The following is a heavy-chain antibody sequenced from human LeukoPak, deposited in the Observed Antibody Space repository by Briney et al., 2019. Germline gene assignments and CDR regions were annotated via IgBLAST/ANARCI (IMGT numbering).Heavy chain of an antibody. CDR3: ARGNHYARPMAFDI. CDR2: IKQDGSEK. CDR1: GFTFSSYW. J-gene: IGHJ3*02. V-gene: IGHV3-7*01. D-gene: IGHD1-14*01. Sequence: GGSLRLSCAASGFTFSSYWMSWVRQAPGKGLEWVANIKQDGSEKYYVDSVKGRFTISRDNAKNSLYLQMNSLRAEDTAVYYCARGNHYARPMAFDIWGQGTMVTVSS.